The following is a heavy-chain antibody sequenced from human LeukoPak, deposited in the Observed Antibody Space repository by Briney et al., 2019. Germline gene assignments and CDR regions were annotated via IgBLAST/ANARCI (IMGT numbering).Heavy chain of an antibody. V-gene: IGHV3-21*04. CDR3: VRIIGTPPKDYFDY. CDR1: GFTFSTYS. Sequence: GGSLRLSCAASGFTFSTYSMNWVRQAPGKGLEWVSSISSTSTYIYYADSVKGRFTISRDNAKNSLYLQMNSLRAEDTAVYYCVRIIGTPPKDYFDYWGQGTLVTVSS. D-gene: IGHD1-20*01. J-gene: IGHJ4*02. CDR2: ISSTSTYI.